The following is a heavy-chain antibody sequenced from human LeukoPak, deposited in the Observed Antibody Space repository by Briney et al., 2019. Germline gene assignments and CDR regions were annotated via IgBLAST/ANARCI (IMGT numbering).Heavy chain of an antibody. CDR3: AKYSTTGTYNWFDP. D-gene: IGHD1-1*01. J-gene: IGHJ5*02. V-gene: IGHV1-2*02. Sequence: GASVKVSYKASGYTFTGYYMHWLRQAPGQGLEWMGWINPNSGGTEYGQKFQGRVTMTRDTSISTAYMELRSLRSDDTAVYYCAKYSTTGTYNWFDPWGQGTLVTVSS. CDR2: INPNSGGT. CDR1: GYTFTGYY.